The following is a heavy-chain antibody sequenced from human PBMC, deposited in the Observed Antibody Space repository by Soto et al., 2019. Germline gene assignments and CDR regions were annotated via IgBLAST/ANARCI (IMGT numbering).Heavy chain of an antibody. J-gene: IGHJ6*02. CDR2: IIPIFGTA. CDR3: ARQYYYYYGMDV. Sequence: SVKVSCKASGGTFSSYAISWVRQAPGQGLEWMGGIIPIFGTANYAQKFQGRVTITADESTSTAYMELSSLRSEDTAVYYCARQYYYYYGMDVWGQGTTVTVSS. V-gene: IGHV1-69*13. CDR1: GGTFSSYA.